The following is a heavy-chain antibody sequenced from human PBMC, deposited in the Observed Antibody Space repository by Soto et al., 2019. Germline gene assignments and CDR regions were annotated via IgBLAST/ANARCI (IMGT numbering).Heavy chain of an antibody. CDR3: ARGEQQYCSSTSCYAPDIVVVVAAPTNPFDY. CDR2: ISSSSSTI. J-gene: IGHJ4*02. D-gene: IGHD2-2*01. Sequence: GGSLRLSCAASGFTFSSYSMNWVRQAPGKGLEWVSYISSSSSTIYYADSVKGRFTISRDNAKNSLYLQMNSLRAEDTAVYYCARGEQQYCSSTSCYAPDIVVVVAAPTNPFDYWGQGTLVTVSS. CDR1: GFTFSSYS. V-gene: IGHV3-48*01.